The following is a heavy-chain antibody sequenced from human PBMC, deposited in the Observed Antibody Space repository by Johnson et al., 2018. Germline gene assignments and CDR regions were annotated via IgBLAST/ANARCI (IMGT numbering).Heavy chain of an antibody. Sequence: QVQLVQSGAEVKKPGSSVKVSCKASGGTFSSYAISWVRQAPGQGLEWIGGIIPIFGTTNYAQQFQGRVTITADDPTSTAYMELGSLRSEDTAVYYCARVEYCGDDCYFLYFQHWGQGTLVTVSS. J-gene: IGHJ1*01. V-gene: IGHV1-69*12. D-gene: IGHD2-21*02. CDR1: GGTFSSYA. CDR3: ARVEYCGDDCYFLYFQH. CDR2: IIPIFGTT.